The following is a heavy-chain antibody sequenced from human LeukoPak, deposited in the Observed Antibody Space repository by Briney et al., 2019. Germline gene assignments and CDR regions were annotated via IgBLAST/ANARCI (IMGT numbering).Heavy chain of an antibody. CDR2: ISGSGGST. CDR3: AKDGMATISYYFDY. CDR1: GFTFSSYA. Sequence: GGSLRLSCAASGFTFSSYAMSWVRQAPGKGLEWVSAISGSGGSTYYADSVKGRFTISRDNSKNTLYLQMNSLGAEDTAVSYCAKDGMATISYYFDYWGQGTLVTVSS. D-gene: IGHD5-24*01. V-gene: IGHV3-23*01. J-gene: IGHJ4*02.